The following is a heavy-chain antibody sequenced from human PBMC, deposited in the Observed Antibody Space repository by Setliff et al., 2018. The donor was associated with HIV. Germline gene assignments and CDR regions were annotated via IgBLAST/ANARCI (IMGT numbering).Heavy chain of an antibody. D-gene: IGHD3-9*01. J-gene: IGHJ3*02. Sequence: SETLSLTCTVSGDSINNYYWSWIRQPPGKGLEWIGYVYSTGSTNSKSSLKSRVTISVDTSKNQFSLKLSSVTAADTAVYYCARVATGPESFDIWGKGQWSP. V-gene: IGHV4-59*01. CDR1: GDSINNYY. CDR3: ARVATGPESFDI. CDR2: VYSTGST.